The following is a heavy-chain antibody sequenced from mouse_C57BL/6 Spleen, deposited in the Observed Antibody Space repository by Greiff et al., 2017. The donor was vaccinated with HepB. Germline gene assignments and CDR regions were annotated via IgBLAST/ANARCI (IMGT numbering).Heavy chain of an antibody. D-gene: IGHD2-12*01. Sequence: QVQLQQSGAELVRPGASVTLSCKASGYTFTDYEMHWVKQTPVQGLEWIGAIDPETGGTAYNQKFKGKAILTADKSSSTAYMELRSPTSEDSAVYYCTRGDYNSFDYSCQGTTLTVSS. CDR1: GYTFTDYE. CDR3: TRGDYNSFDY. CDR2: IDPETGGT. J-gene: IGHJ2*01. V-gene: IGHV1-15*01.